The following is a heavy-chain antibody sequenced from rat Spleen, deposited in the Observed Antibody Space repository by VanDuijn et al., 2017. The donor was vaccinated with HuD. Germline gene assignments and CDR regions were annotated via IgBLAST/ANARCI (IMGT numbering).Heavy chain of an antibody. CDR1: GFTFSSYA. J-gene: IGHJ2*01. CDR2: ISTGGGNT. D-gene: IGHD1-11*01. CDR3: ARHEDYGGYSRDYFGY. Sequence: EVKLVESGGGLVQPGRSLKLSCAASGFTFSSYAMAWVRQAPTKGLEWVASISTGGGNTYYRDSVKGRFTISRDNAKSTLYLQMDSLRSEDTATYYCARHEDYGGYSRDYFGYWGQGVVVTVSS. V-gene: IGHV5-25*01.